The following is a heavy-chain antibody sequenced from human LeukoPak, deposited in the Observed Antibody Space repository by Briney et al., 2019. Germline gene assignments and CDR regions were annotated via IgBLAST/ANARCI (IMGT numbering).Heavy chain of an antibody. CDR1: GFTFISYS. V-gene: IGHV3-21*01. CDR3: ARVSVYSSGKAFDY. D-gene: IGHD6-19*01. Sequence: SGGSLRLSCAASGFTFISYSMNWVRQAPGKGLEWVSSISSSSSYIYYADSVNGRFTISRDNAENSLYLQMNSLRAEDTAVYYCARVSVYSSGKAFDYWGQGTLVTVSS. J-gene: IGHJ4*02. CDR2: ISSSSSYI.